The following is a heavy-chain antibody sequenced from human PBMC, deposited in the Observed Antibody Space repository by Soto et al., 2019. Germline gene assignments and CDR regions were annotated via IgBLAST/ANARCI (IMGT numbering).Heavy chain of an antibody. Sequence: GGSLRLSCAASGFTFSSYALSWVRRAPGKGLEWVSAINDFDGTTYYADSVKGRFTISRDNSKNALYLQMNSLRAEDTALYYCARFKMLTGIDYWPQGTLVTVSS. CDR3: ARFKMLTGIDY. V-gene: IGHV3-23*01. CDR1: GFTFSSYA. J-gene: IGHJ4*02. D-gene: IGHD3-16*01. CDR2: INDFDGTT.